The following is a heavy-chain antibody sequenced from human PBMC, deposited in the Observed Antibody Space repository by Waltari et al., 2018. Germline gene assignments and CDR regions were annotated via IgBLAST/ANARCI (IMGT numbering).Heavy chain of an antibody. CDR1: GASIPRTSYF. J-gene: IGHJ6*02. V-gene: IGHV4-39*01. D-gene: IGHD5-12*01. CDR3: GMDLLATNQYNGVDV. CDR2: IYYSGTT. Sequence: QLQLQESGPGLVKPSETLSLTCTVSGASIPRTSYFWGWIRQPPGKGLEWIGTIYYSGTTYYNPSLKSRVTMSVDTSRNQFLLNLTSVTAADTAVYFCGMDLLATNQYNGVDVWGLGTTVTVSS.